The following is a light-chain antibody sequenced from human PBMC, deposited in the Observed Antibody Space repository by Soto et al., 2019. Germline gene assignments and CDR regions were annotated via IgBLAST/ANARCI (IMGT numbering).Light chain of an antibody. V-gene: IGLV2-14*01. CDR3: SSYTSSSTLV. Sequence: HSALTQPASVSGSPGQSITISCTGTSSDVGGYNYVSWYQQHPGKAPKLMIYEVSNRPSGVSNRFSGSKSGNTASLTISGLQAEDEADYYYSSYTSSSTLVFGTGTKVTVL. CDR1: SSDVGGYNY. CDR2: EVS. J-gene: IGLJ1*01.